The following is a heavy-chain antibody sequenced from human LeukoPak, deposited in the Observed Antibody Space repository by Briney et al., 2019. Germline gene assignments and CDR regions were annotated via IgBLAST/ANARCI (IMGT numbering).Heavy chain of an antibody. D-gene: IGHD3-16*01. V-gene: IGHV3-30*18. CDR3: AKGGWGWLADFDY. J-gene: IGHJ4*02. CDR2: ISYDGSNK. Sequence: PGGSLRLSCAASGFTFSSYGMHWVRQAPGKGLEWVAVISYDGSNKYYADSVKGRFTISRDNSKNTLYLQMNSLRAEDTAVYYCAKGGWGWLADFDYWGQGTLVTVSS. CDR1: GFTFSSYG.